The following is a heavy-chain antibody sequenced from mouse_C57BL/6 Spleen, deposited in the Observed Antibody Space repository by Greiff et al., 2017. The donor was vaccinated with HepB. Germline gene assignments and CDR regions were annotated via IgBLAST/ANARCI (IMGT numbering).Heavy chain of an antibody. J-gene: IGHJ1*03. V-gene: IGHV1-80*01. CDR2: IYPGDGDT. D-gene: IGHD1-1*01. CDR3: ARGILLRYYFDV. CDR1: GYAFSSYW. Sequence: VQLVESGAELVKPGASVKISCKASGYAFSSYWMNWVKQRPGKGLEWIGQIYPGDGDTNYNGKFKGKATLTADKSSSTAYMQLSSLTSEDSAVYFCARGILLRYYFDVWGTGTTVTVSS.